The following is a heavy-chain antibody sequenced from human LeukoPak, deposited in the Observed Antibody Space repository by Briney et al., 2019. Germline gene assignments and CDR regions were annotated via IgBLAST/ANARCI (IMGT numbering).Heavy chain of an antibody. CDR3: ARDHGYKKAFDY. J-gene: IGHJ4*02. CDR2: IYHSGST. CDR1: GGSISSRNW. Sequence: SETLSLTCAVSGGSISSRNWWSWVRQPPGKGLEWIGEIYHSGSTNYNPSLKSRVTMSVDTSKNQFSLKLSSVTAADTAVYYCARDHGYKKAFDYWGQGTLVTVSS. D-gene: IGHD5-24*01. V-gene: IGHV4-4*02.